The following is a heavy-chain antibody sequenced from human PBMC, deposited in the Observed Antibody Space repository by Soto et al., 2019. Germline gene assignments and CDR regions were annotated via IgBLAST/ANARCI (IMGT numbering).Heavy chain of an antibody. CDR3: ARVSDILPGYYKHAFDI. D-gene: IGHD3-9*01. Sequence: SETLSLTCAVSGGSISSSNWWSWVRQPPGKGLEWIGEIYHSGSTNYNPSLKSRVTISVDTSKNQFSLKLSSVTAADTAVYYCARVSDILPGYYKHAFDIWGQGTMVTVSS. CDR1: GGSISSSNW. CDR2: IYHSGST. V-gene: IGHV4-4*02. J-gene: IGHJ3*02.